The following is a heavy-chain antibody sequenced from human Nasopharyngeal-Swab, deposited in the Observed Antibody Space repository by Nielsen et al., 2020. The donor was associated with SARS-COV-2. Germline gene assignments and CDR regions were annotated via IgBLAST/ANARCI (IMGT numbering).Heavy chain of an antibody. V-gene: IGHV3-23*03. D-gene: IGHD6-13*01. CDR3: AKVRSWRLDAFDF. J-gene: IGHJ4*02. CDR2: IHTDLNNT. CDR1: GFTFSSYA. Sequence: ESLKISCAASGFTFSSYAMSWVRQAPGKGLEWVSVIHTDLNNTYYVDSVKGRFTISRDNSKKTLFLQMNSLRVEDTAVYYCAKVRSWRLDAFDFWGQGTLVTVSS.